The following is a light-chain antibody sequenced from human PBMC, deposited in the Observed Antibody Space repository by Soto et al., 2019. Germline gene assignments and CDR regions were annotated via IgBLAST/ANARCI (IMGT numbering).Light chain of an antibody. CDR1: SSNIGSDF. CDR3: AAWDTSLSGGV. Sequence: QSVLTQPPSVSAAPGRKVTMSCSGSSSNIGSDFVSWYQQLPGTAPQLLIYENNKRPSGIPDRFSGSKSATSATLGITGLQTGDEADYYCAAWDTSLSGGVFGGGTKLTVL. V-gene: IGLV1-51*02. J-gene: IGLJ3*02. CDR2: ENN.